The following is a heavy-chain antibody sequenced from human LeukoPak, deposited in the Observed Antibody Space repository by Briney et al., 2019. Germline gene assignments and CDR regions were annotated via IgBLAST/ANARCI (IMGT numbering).Heavy chain of an antibody. J-gene: IGHJ6*03. CDR1: GFTVSSNY. D-gene: IGHD2-15*01. CDR3: VRGSICSGGSCYSGYYYYYMDV. Sequence: GGSLRLSCAASGFTVSSNYMSWVRQAPGKGLEWVTGIYSGGSIYYGDSVKGRLTISRDNAKNSLYLQVNSLRAEDMTVYYCVRGSICSGGSCYSGYYYYYMDVWGKGTTVTVSS. V-gene: IGHV3-53*05. CDR2: IYSGGSI.